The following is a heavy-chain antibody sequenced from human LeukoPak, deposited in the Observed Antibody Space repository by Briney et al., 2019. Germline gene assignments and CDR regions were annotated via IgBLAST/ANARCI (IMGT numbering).Heavy chain of an antibody. CDR1: GFTFSSYS. Sequence: GGSLRLSCVASGFTFSSYSMNWVRQAPGKGLEWVSSISSSSSYIYYADSVKGRFTTSRDNAKNSLYLQMNSLRAEDTAVYYCARDGNYGAFDIWGQGTMVTVSS. V-gene: IGHV3-21*01. J-gene: IGHJ3*02. D-gene: IGHD1-7*01. CDR3: ARDGNYGAFDI. CDR2: ISSSSSYI.